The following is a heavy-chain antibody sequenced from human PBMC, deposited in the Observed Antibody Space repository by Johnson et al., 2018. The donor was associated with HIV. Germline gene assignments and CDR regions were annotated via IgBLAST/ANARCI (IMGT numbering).Heavy chain of an antibody. V-gene: IGHV3-66*02. Sequence: VQLVESGGGLAQPGGSLRLSCAASGITVSSNYMSWVRQAPGKGLEWVSVIFTVGDVYYADSVKGRFTISRDNSKNILYLQMNSLRPEDTAVYYCARDCSSWRHAFDIWGQGTMVTVSS. J-gene: IGHJ3*02. CDR1: GITVSSNY. CDR2: IFTVGDV. CDR3: ARDCSSWRHAFDI. D-gene: IGHD6-13*01.